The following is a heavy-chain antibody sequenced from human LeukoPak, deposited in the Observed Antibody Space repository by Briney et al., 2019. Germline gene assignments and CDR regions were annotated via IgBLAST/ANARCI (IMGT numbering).Heavy chain of an antibody. CDR2: IKQDGTEK. D-gene: IGHD1-1*01. J-gene: IGHJ4*02. CDR3: ARCTTGRTFGSLREIKRSREIDY. Sequence: GGSLRLSCAASGFTFTTYWMSWVRQAPGKGLEWVANIKQDGTEKYYVDSVKGRFTISRDNAKNSLYLQMSSLRVEDTAVYYCARCTTGRTFGSLREIKRSREIDYWGQGTLVTVSS. V-gene: IGHV3-7*01. CDR1: GFTFTTYW.